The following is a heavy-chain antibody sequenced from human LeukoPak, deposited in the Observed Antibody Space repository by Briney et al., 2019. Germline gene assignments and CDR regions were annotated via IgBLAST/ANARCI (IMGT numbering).Heavy chain of an antibody. Sequence: SQTLSLTCTVSGGSISSGGYYWSWIRQPPGKGLEWIGYIYHSGSTYYNPSLKSRVTISVDRSKNQFSLKLNSLTAADTAVSYCARGYQYYFDYWGQGTLVTVSS. J-gene: IGHJ4*02. CDR3: ARGYQYYFDY. V-gene: IGHV4-30-2*01. CDR2: IYHSGST. CDR1: GGSISSGGYY. D-gene: IGHD2-2*01.